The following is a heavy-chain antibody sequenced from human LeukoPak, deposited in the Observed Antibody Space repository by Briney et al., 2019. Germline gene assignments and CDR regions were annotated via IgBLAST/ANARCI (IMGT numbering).Heavy chain of an antibody. Sequence: PSETLSLTCTVSGGSISSSSYYWGWIRQPPGKGLEWIGYIYYSGSTNYNPSLKSRVTISVDTSKNQFSLKLSSMTAADTAVYYCARLGYCSSTSCYAFGYWGQGTLVTVSS. D-gene: IGHD2-2*01. CDR2: IYYSGST. CDR3: ARLGYCSSTSCYAFGY. V-gene: IGHV4-61*05. CDR1: GGSISSSSYY. J-gene: IGHJ4*02.